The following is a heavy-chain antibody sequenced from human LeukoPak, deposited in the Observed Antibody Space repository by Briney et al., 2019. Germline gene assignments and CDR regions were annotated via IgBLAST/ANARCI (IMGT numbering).Heavy chain of an antibody. CDR3: ATSRSYYDFWSGYYIPNWFDP. Sequence: ASVKVSCKVSGYTLTELSMHWVRQAPGKGLEWMGGFDPEDGETIYAQKFQGRVTMTEDTSTDTAYMELSSLRSEDTAVYYCATSRSYYDFWSGYYIPNWFDPWGQGTLVTVSS. V-gene: IGHV1-24*01. CDR1: GYTLTELS. J-gene: IGHJ5*02. D-gene: IGHD3-3*01. CDR2: FDPEDGET.